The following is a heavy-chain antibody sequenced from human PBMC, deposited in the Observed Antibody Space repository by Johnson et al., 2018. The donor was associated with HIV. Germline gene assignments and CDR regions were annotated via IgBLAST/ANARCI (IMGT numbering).Heavy chain of an antibody. CDR1: GFTFSGSA. CDR2: IRSKANSYAT. CDR3: TRHGGYDPRGYVGAFDI. Sequence: VQLVESGGGLVQPGGSLKLSCAASGFTFSGSAMHWVRQASGKGLEWVGRIRSKANSYATAYAASVKGRFTLSRDDSKNTAYLQMNSLKTEDTAVYYCTRHGGYDPRGYVGAFDIWGQGTMVTVSS. J-gene: IGHJ3*02. D-gene: IGHD5-12*01. V-gene: IGHV3-73*02.